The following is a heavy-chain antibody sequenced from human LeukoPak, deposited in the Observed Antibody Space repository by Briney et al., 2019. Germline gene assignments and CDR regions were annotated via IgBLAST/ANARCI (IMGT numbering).Heavy chain of an antibody. Sequence: GGSLRLSCAASGFTFSDYYMSWIRQAPGKGLEWVSYISDSGSTVYYADSVKGRFTISRDNAKNSLYLQMNSLRAEDTAIYYCARESYWTYDYWGQGTLVTVSS. J-gene: IGHJ4*02. CDR3: ARESYWTYDY. CDR1: GFTFSDYY. D-gene: IGHD1-7*01. CDR2: ISDSGSTV. V-gene: IGHV3-11*04.